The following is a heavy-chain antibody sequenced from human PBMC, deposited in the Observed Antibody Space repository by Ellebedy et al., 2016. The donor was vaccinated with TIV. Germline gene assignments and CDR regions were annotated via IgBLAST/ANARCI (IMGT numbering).Heavy chain of an antibody. J-gene: IGHJ4*02. Sequence: MPSETLSLTCTVSGGSISNNYWSWIRQPPGKGLEWIGFIYDSGTTNYNPSLKTRVTISVDTSKNQFSLKLSSVTAADTAVYFCARIDVGVLIPVGIDYWGQGTLVTVSS. D-gene: IGHD3-3*01. CDR1: GGSISNNY. CDR3: ARIDVGVLIPVGIDY. CDR2: IYDSGTT. V-gene: IGHV4-4*08.